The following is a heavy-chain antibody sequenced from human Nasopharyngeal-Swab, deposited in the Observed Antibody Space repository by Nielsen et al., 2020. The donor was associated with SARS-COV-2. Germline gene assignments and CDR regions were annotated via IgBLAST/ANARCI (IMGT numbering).Heavy chain of an antibody. D-gene: IGHD2-15*01. Sequence: SETLSLTCAVSGASVSSYYWSWVRQPPGKGLEWIGYIYYSGSTKYNPSLGSRATISIGTSKNQVSLMLTSVTAADMAVYYCAKDMSLYYYGMDVWGQGTTVTVSS. CDR2: IYYSGST. CDR3: AKDMSLYYYGMDV. CDR1: GASVSSYY. V-gene: IGHV4-59*02. J-gene: IGHJ6*02.